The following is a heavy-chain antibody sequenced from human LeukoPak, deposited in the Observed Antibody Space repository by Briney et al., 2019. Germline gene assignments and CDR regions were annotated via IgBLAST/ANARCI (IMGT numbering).Heavy chain of an antibody. CDR2: IIPIFGTA. D-gene: IGHD2-2*01. CDR1: EGTFSSYA. J-gene: IGHJ4*02. Sequence: SVKVSCKASEGTFSSYAISWVRQAPGQGLEWMGGIIPIFGTANYAQKFQGRVTITADESTSTAYMELSSLRSEDTAVYYCARASGYCSSTSCYGNWGQGTLVTVSS. CDR3: ARASGYCSSTSCYGN. V-gene: IGHV1-69*13.